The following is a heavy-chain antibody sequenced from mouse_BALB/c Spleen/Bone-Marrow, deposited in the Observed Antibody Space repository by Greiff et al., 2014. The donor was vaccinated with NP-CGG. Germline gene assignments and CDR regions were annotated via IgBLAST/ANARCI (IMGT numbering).Heavy chain of an antibody. J-gene: IGHJ3*01. CDR2: INPGSGGT. V-gene: IGHV1-54*01. D-gene: IGHD2-13*01. CDR3: ARRDYSFAY. CDR1: GYAFTNYL. Sequence: QVQLQQSGAELVRPGTSVKVSCKASGYAFTNYLIEWVKQRPGQGLEWIGVINPGSGGTNYNEKFKGKATLTADKSSSTAYMQLSSLTSDDSAVYFCARRDYSFAYWGQETLVTVSA.